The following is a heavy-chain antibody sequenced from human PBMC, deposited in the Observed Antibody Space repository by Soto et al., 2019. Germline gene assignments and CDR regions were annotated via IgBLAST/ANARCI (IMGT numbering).Heavy chain of an antibody. J-gene: IGHJ4*02. CDR3: ARVAY. V-gene: IGHV3-23*01. CDR1: GLPFSSYV. Sequence: GGSLRLSCAASGLPFSSYVMSWVRQAPGKGLEWVSGISGGGSNTFYADSVKGRFTISRDNSKNTLLLQMNSLGAEDTAVYYCARVAYWGPGTQVTVSS. CDR2: ISGGGSNT.